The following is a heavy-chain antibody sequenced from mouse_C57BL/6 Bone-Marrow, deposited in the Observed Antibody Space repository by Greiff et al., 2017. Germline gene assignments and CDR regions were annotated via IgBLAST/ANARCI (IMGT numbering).Heavy chain of an antibody. V-gene: IGHV1-39*01. CDR1: GYSFTDYN. J-gene: IGHJ3*01. Sequence: EVQLQQSGPELVKPGASVKISCKASGYSFTDYNMNWVKQSNGKSLEWIGVINPNYGTTSYNQKFKGKATITADTSSNTAYLQLSSLTSEDTAVYYCRSSAWFAYWGQGTLVTVSA. D-gene: IGHD1-3*01. CDR3: RSSAWFAY. CDR2: INPNYGTT.